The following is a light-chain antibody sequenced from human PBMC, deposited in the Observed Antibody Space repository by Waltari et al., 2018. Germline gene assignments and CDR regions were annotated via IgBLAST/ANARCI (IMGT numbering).Light chain of an antibody. CDR2: DAS. CDR3: QQYDNLRRT. CDR1: QDISNY. V-gene: IGKV1-33*01. Sequence: DIQMTQSPSSLSASVGDSVTITCQASQDISNYLNWYQQTPGKAPKLLIYDASNLETGVPSRFSGSGSGTDFTFTISSLQPEDIATYYCQQYDNLRRTFGPGTKVDIK. J-gene: IGKJ3*01.